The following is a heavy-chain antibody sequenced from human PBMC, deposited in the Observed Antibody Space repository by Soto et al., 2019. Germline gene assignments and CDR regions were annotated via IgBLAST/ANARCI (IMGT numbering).Heavy chain of an antibody. Sequence: ASVKVSCKVSGYTLTELSMHWVRQAPGKGLEWMGGFDPEDGETIYAQKFQGRVTMTEDTSTDTAYMELSSLRSEDTAVYYCASITMVRGVITAFDYWGQGTLVTVSS. CDR3: ASITMVRGVITAFDY. D-gene: IGHD3-10*01. CDR1: GYTLTELS. V-gene: IGHV1-24*01. CDR2: FDPEDGET. J-gene: IGHJ4*02.